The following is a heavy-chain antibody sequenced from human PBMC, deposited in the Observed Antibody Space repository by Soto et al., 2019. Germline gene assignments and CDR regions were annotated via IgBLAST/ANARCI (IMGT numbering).Heavy chain of an antibody. Sequence: PSETLSLTCTVSGGSISSYYWSWIRQPPGKGLEWIGYIYYSGSTNYNPSLKSRVTISVDTSKNQFSLKLSSVTAADTAVYYCASVEYYYDSSGYPRGGAFDIWGQGTMVTVSS. CDR2: IYYSGST. V-gene: IGHV4-59*01. J-gene: IGHJ3*02. CDR1: GGSISSYY. D-gene: IGHD3-22*01. CDR3: ASVEYYYDSSGYPRGGAFDI.